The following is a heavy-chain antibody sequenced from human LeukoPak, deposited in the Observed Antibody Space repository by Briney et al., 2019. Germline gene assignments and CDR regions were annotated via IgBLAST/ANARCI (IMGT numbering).Heavy chain of an antibody. D-gene: IGHD6-13*01. CDR1: GFTFSSYW. V-gene: IGHV3-74*01. CDR2: INSDGNIT. J-gene: IGHJ4*02. CDR3: AREKQQRGFDY. Sequence: AGGSLRLSCAASGFTFSSYWMHWVRQAPGKGLVWVSRINSDGNITNYADSVKGRFTISRDNAENTLYLQMNTLRADDTAVYYCAREKQQRGFDYWGQGTLVTVSS.